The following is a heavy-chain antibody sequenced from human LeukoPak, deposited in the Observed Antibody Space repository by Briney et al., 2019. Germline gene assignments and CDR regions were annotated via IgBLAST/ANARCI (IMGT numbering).Heavy chain of an antibody. CDR2: IYYSGST. V-gene: IGHV4-59*08. J-gene: IGHJ4*02. D-gene: IGHD5-12*01. CDR3: ARQGLYSGYPGRFDY. Sequence: PSETLSLTCTVSGGSISSYYWNWIWQPPGKGLEWIAYIYYSGSTNYNPSLKSRVTISVDTSKNQFSLKLSSVTAADTAVYYCARQGLYSGYPGRFDYWGQGTLVTVSS. CDR1: GGSISSYY.